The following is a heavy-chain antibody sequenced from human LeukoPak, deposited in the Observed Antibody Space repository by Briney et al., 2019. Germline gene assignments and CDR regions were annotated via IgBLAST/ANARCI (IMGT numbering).Heavy chain of an antibody. J-gene: IGHJ4*02. CDR3: ARGGGGDIVVVPAALDY. CDR2: INHSGST. D-gene: IGHD2-2*01. V-gene: IGHV4-34*01. CDR1: GGSFSGYY. Sequence: PSETLSLTCAVYGGSFSGYYWSWIRQPPGKGLEWIGEINHSGSTNYNPSLKSRVTISVDTSKNQFSLKLSPVTAADTAVYYCARGGGGDIVVVPAALDYWGQGTLVTVSS.